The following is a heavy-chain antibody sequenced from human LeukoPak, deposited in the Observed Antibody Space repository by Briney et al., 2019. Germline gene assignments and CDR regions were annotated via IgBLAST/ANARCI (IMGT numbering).Heavy chain of an antibody. CDR3: AKSYSSSWYYFDY. V-gene: IGHV3-48*01. D-gene: IGHD6-13*01. CDR2: INNRGTTI. CDR1: GFTFSSYS. Sequence: PGGSLRLSCAASGFTFSSYSMNWVRQAPGKGPEWVSYINNRGTTIYYADSVKGRFTISRDNSKNTLYLQMNSLRAEDTAVYYCAKSYSSSWYYFDYWGQGTLVTVSS. J-gene: IGHJ4*02.